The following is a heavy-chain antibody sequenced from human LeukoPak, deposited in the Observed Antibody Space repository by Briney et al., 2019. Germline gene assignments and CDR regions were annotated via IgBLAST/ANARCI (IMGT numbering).Heavy chain of an antibody. V-gene: IGHV3-53*01. D-gene: IGHD6-6*01. CDR3: ARGQPKARPALLFDY. J-gene: IGHJ4*02. Sequence: GGSLRLSCAASGFTVSRNYMSWVRQAPGKGLEWVSVIYSGGSTYYADSVKGRFTISRDNSKNTLYLQMNSLRAEDTAVYYCARGQPKARPALLFDYWGQGTLVTVSS. CDR2: IYSGGST. CDR1: GFTVSRNY.